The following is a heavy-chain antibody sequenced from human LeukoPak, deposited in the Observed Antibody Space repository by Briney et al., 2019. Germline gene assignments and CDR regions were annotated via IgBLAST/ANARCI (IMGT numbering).Heavy chain of an antibody. CDR1: GFIFSNYA. CDR3: VKGKGIAVTSLDY. V-gene: IGHV3-64D*06. D-gene: IGHD6-19*01. CDR2: INSNGGST. J-gene: IGHJ4*02. Sequence: GGSLRLSCSASGFIFSNYAMHWVRQAPGKGLEYVSAINSNGGSTYYADSVKGRFTISRDNSKNTLYLQMSSLRAEDTAVYYCVKGKGIAVTSLDYWGQGTLVTVSS.